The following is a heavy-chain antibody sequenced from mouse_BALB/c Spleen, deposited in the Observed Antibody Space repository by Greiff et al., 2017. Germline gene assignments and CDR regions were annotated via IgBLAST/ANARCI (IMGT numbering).Heavy chain of an antibody. J-gene: IGHJ3*01. Sequence: QVHVKQSGAELARPGASVKLSCKASGYTFTSYWMQWVKQRPGQGLEWIGAIYPGDGDTRYTQKFKGKATLTADKSSSTAYMQLSSLASEDSAVYYCARKERSLAWFAYWGQGTLVTVSA. CDR2: IYPGDGDT. D-gene: IGHD6-1*01. CDR3: ARKERSLAWFAY. CDR1: GYTFTSYW. V-gene: IGHV1-87*01.